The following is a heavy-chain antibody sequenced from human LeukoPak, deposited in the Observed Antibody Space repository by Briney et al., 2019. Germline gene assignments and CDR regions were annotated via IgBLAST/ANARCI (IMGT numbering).Heavy chain of an antibody. CDR3: ARAPRALRYFDWSPGPFDY. Sequence: ASQTLSLTCTVSGGSISSGDYYWSWIRQPPGKGLEWIGYIYNSGRTYYNPSLKSRVTISVDTSKNQFSLKLSSVTAADTAVYYCARAPRALRYFDWSPGPFDYWGQGTLVTVSS. D-gene: IGHD3-9*01. J-gene: IGHJ4*02. CDR2: IYNSGRT. V-gene: IGHV4-30-4*01. CDR1: GGSISSGDYY.